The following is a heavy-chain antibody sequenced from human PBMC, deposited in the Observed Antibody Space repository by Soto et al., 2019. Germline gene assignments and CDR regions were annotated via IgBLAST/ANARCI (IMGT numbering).Heavy chain of an antibody. CDR1: GLNFISYA. CDR3: AKDYAQGGSSSVIDD. CDR2: ISAKGDNT. Sequence: GRSLRLPYAASGLNFISYAMSWVSQSPGKGLQWVSAISAKGDNTYYSDSAKGRFTISRDNSKNTLYLKMNSLRAEDTAVYYCAKDYAQGGSSSVIDDWGQGTLVTV. D-gene: IGHD6-6*01. V-gene: IGHV3-23*01. J-gene: IGHJ4*02.